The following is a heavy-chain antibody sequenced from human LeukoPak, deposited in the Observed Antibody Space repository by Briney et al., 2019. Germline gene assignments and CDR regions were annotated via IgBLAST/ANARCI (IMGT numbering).Heavy chain of an antibody. CDR1: GFTFSSDF. CDR2: INSSGDST. V-gene: IGHV3-64D*06. D-gene: IGHD3-10*01. Sequence: EGALSLSCAASGFTFSSDFMRCGRQTPGKGLEYVSGINSSGDSTYNADPVKGRFTISGDNSKDTLYLQMSSLRAGDTAVYFCVKGRVSGSGSYYNAHFNYWGQGTLVTVSS. CDR3: VKGRVSGSGSYYNAHFNY. J-gene: IGHJ4*02.